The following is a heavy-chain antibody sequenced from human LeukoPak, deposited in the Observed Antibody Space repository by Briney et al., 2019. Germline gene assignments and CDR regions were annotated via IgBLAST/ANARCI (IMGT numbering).Heavy chain of an antibody. CDR2: IQQDGGAE. Sequence: PGGSLRLSCAASGSTFTTYWMGWVRQAPGKGLEWVANIQQDGGAEHYADSVKGRFTISRDNAKNSLYLQLYSLRAEDTAVYYCARDAGYYVHDLWGQGTLVTVSS. J-gene: IGHJ5*02. D-gene: IGHD3-10*02. CDR1: GSTFTTYW. CDR3: ARDAGYYVHDL. V-gene: IGHV3-7*01.